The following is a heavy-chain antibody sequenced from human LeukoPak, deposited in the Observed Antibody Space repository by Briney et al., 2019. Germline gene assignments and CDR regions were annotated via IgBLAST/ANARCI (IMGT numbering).Heavy chain of an antibody. Sequence: GGSLRLSCAASGFTFSSYSINWVRQAPGKGLEWVSSISSGSGYIYYADSVKGRFTISRDDAKSSLYLQMNSLRADDTAVYYCARDGWPGSSYYRPFDYWGQGTLVTVSS. D-gene: IGHD6-13*01. CDR3: ARDGWPGSSYYRPFDY. J-gene: IGHJ4*02. V-gene: IGHV3-21*01. CDR1: GFTFSSYS. CDR2: ISSGSGYI.